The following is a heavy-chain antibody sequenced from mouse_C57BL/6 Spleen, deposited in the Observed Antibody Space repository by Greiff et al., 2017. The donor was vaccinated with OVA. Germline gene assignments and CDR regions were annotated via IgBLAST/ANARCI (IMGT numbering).Heavy chain of an antibody. CDR1: GYAFSSSW. CDR2: IYPGDGDT. V-gene: IGHV1-82*01. CDR3: ARGATAQASPFAY. Sequence: QVQLQQSGPELVKPGASVKISCKASGYAFSSSWMNWVKQRPGKGLEWIGRIYPGDGDTNYNGKFKGKATLTADKSSSTAYMQLSSLTSEDSAVYFCARGATAQASPFAYWGQGTLVTVSA. J-gene: IGHJ3*01. D-gene: IGHD3-2*02.